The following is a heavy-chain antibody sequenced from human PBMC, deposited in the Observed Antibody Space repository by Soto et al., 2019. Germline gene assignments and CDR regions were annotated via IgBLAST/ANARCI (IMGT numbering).Heavy chain of an antibody. D-gene: IGHD6-19*01. V-gene: IGHV5-51*01. J-gene: IGHJ6*02. CDR1: GYSFTSYW. Sequence: PGESLKISCKGSGYSFTSYWIGWVRQMPGKGLEWMGIIYPVDSDTRYSPSFQGQVTISADKSISTAYLQWSSLKASDTAMYFCARASSGWYVPYYYGMDVWGQGTTVTVSS. CDR2: IYPVDSDT. CDR3: ARASSGWYVPYYYGMDV.